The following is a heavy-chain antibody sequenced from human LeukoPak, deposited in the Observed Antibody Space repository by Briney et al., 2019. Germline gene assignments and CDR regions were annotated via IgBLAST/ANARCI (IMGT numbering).Heavy chain of an antibody. CDR3: ARDDTMVRGVDY. CDR1: GGSISSSSYY. CDR2: INYSGST. D-gene: IGHD3-10*01. V-gene: IGHV4-39*07. Sequence: SETLFLTCTVSGGSISSSSYYWGWIRQPPGKGLEWIGSINYSGSTYYNPSLKSRVTISVDTSKNQFSLKLSSVTAADTAVYYCARDDTMVRGVDYWGQGTLVTVSS. J-gene: IGHJ4*02.